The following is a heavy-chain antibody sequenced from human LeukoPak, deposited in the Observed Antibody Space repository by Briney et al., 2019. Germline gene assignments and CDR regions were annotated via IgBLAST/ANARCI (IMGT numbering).Heavy chain of an antibody. J-gene: IGHJ4*02. Sequence: GESLKISCKGSGYSFTSYWIGWVRQMPGKGLEWRGIIYPGDSDTRYSPSFQGQVTISADKSISTAYLQWSSLKASDTAMYYCATYTMVRGVAIDYWGQGTLVTVSS. V-gene: IGHV5-51*01. CDR1: GYSFTSYW. CDR2: IYPGDSDT. CDR3: ATYTMVRGVAIDY. D-gene: IGHD3-10*01.